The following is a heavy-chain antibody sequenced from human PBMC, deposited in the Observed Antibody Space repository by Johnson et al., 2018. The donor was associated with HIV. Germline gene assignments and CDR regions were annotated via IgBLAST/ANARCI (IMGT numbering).Heavy chain of an antibody. D-gene: IGHD6-13*01. CDR2: IKQDGSEK. CDR1: GFTFSSYW. Sequence: VQLVESGGGLVQPGGSLRLSCAASGFTFSSYWMSWVRQAPGKGLEWVANIKQDGSEKYYVDSVKGRFTIPRDNAKNSLYLQMNSLRAEDTAVYYCARGLLAGNDAFDIWGQGTMVTVSS. CDR3: ARGLLAGNDAFDI. V-gene: IGHV3-7*03. J-gene: IGHJ3*02.